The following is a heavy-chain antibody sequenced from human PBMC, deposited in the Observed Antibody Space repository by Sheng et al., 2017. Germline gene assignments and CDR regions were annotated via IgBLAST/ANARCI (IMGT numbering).Heavy chain of an antibody. V-gene: IGHV4-34*01. D-gene: IGHD2-21*01. Sequence: QVQLQQWGAGLLKPSETLSLTCAVYGGSFSGYYWSWIRQPPGKGLEWIGEINHSGSTNYNPSLKSRVTISVDTSKNQFSLKLSSVTAADTAVYYCARAGVVVIAMLARNWFDPWGQGTLVTVSS. CDR2: INHSGST. J-gene: IGHJ5*02. CDR1: GGSFSGYY. CDR3: ARAGVVVIAMLARNWFDP.